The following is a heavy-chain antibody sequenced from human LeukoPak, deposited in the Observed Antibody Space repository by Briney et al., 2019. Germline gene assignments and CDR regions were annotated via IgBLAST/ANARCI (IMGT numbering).Heavy chain of an antibody. V-gene: IGHV3-74*01. CDR1: GFTFSSYW. J-gene: IGHJ6*03. D-gene: IGHD2-2*02. CDR3: AREAIPNPYYYYYMDV. CDR2: INTDGSST. Sequence: PGGSLRLSCAASGFTFSSYWMHWVRQAPGKGLVWVSRINTDGSSTSYADSVKGRFTISRDNAKNTLYLQMNSLRAEDTAVYYCAREAIPNPYYYYYMDVWGKGTTVTVSS.